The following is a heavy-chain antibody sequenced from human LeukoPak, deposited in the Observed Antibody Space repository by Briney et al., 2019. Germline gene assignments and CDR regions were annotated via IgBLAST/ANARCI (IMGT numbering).Heavy chain of an antibody. V-gene: IGHV1-69*13. CDR1: GGTFSNCA. Sequence: SVSVSCTASGGTFSNCAISWVRQAPGQGREWMGGIIPIFGIAIYAQKFQGRVTITADESTSTAYMELSSLRSEDTAVYYCARDGDPYCGGDCYSNFDYWGQGTLVTVSS. CDR2: IIPIFGIA. CDR3: ARDGDPYCGGDCYSNFDY. J-gene: IGHJ4*02. D-gene: IGHD2-21*02.